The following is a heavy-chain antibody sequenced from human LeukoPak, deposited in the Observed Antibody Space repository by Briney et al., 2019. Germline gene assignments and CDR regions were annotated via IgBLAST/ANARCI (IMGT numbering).Heavy chain of an antibody. D-gene: IGHD3-10*01. CDR3: ARDDSYDSGTYFFDY. CDR2: IYPGDSDT. V-gene: IGHV5-51*01. J-gene: IGHJ4*02. Sequence: GESLKISRKSSGYRFTTYWIGWVRQMPGKGLELMRIIYPGDSDTKYSPSFQGQVTISADKSISTAYPKWSTLKASDTPMYYCARDDSYDSGTYFFDYWGQGTLVTVSS. CDR1: GYRFTTYW.